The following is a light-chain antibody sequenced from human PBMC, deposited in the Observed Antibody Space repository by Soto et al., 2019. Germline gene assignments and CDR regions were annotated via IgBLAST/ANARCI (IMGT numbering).Light chain of an antibody. Sequence: EIVLTQSPGTLSLSPGERAILSCRASQSVGSSYLAWYQQKPGQAPRLLIYGASSRATGIPDRFSGSGSGTDFTLTISRLEPEDFAVYFCQQYAGSPQFTFGPGTKVDIK. CDR2: GAS. V-gene: IGKV3-20*01. CDR3: QQYAGSPQFT. J-gene: IGKJ3*01. CDR1: QSVGSSY.